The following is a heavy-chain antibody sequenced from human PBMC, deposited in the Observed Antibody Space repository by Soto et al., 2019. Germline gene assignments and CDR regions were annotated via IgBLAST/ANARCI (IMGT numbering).Heavy chain of an antibody. CDR3: ARGLYNSGWYMDYFDS. J-gene: IGHJ4*02. CDR2: IKEDGGKK. CDR1: GFTFSSDW. V-gene: IGHV3-7*04. Sequence: EVQLVESGGGLVQPGGSLRLSCAASGFTFSSDWMSWVRQAPGKGLEWVANIKEDGGKKYYVDSVRGRFTISRDNAKNSLYLQMIRLRAEDTAVYYCARGLYNSGWYMDYFDSWGQGKLVTVSS. D-gene: IGHD6-19*01.